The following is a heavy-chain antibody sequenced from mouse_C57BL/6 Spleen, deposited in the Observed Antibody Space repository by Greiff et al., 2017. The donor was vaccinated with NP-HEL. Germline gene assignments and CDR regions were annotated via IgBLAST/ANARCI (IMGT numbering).Heavy chain of an antibody. D-gene: IGHD1-1*01. CDR2: IYPGSGST. Sequence: VQLQQPGAELVKPGASVKMSCKASGYTFTSYWITWVKQRPGQGLEWIGDIYPGSGSTNYNEKFKSKATLTVDTSSSTAYMQLSSLTSEDSAVYYCARERIYYYGSSYRYFDVWGTGTTVTVSS. CDR3: ARERIYYYGSSYRYFDV. J-gene: IGHJ1*03. CDR1: GYTFTSYW. V-gene: IGHV1-55*01.